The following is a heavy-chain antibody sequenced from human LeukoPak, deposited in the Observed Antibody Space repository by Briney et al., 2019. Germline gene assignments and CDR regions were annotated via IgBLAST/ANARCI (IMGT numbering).Heavy chain of an antibody. CDR2: IYTSGST. CDR1: GGSISSGSYY. Sequence: SETLSLTCTVSGGSISSGSYYWSWIRQPAGKGREWIGRIYTSGSTNYNPSLKSRVTISVDTSKNQFSLKLSSVTAADTAVYYCARESPQTGTAAAGTSHFDYWGQGTLVNVSS. D-gene: IGHD6-13*01. J-gene: IGHJ4*02. CDR3: ARESPQTGTAAAGTSHFDY. V-gene: IGHV4-61*02.